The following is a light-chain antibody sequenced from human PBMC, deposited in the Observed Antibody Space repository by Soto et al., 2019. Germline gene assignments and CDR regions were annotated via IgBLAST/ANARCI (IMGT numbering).Light chain of an antibody. CDR1: QSISSY. CDR3: QPSYSTPRT. J-gene: IGKJ1*01. CDR2: AAS. V-gene: IGKV1-39*01. Sequence: DIQMTQSPSSLSASVGDRVTITCRASQSISSYLNWYQQKPGKAPKLLMYAASSLQSGVPSRFSGSGSGTDFTLTISSLQPEDFATYYCQPSYSTPRTFGQGTKVEIK.